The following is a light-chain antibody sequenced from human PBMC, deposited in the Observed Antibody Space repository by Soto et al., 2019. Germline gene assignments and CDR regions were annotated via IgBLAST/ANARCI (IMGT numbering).Light chain of an antibody. J-gene: IGKJ4*01. CDR1: QAVSTW. CDR2: AAS. Sequence: DIQMTQSPSFVSASVGDRVTITCRASQAVSTWLAWYQQKPGDAPKLLIYAASTLQSGVPSLFSGSGSGTDFTLTIRSLQPEDFATYYCQQSNSFPRTCXGGTKVDIK. CDR3: QQSNSFPRT. V-gene: IGKV1-12*01.